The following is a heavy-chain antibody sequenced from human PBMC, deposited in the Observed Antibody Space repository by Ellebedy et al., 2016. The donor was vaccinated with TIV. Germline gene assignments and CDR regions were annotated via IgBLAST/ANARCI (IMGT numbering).Heavy chain of an antibody. CDR2: ISHDGGNE. J-gene: IGHJ3*01. CDR3: ARDPVGVGPAFDV. Sequence: PGGSLRLSCAASGFTFSNYGMHWVRQAPGKGLEWVAIISHDGGNEKYADSVKGRFTISRDSSKNTLDLQMNSLRAEDTAIYYCARDPVGVGPAFDVWGQGTMVTVSS. D-gene: IGHD4-23*01. V-gene: IGHV3-30*03. CDR1: GFTFSNYG.